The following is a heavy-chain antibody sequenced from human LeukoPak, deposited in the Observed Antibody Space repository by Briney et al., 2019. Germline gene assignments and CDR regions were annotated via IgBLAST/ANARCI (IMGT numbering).Heavy chain of an antibody. CDR3: ARGGVAAAGTWVY. CDR2: IYYSGST. Sequence: SETLSPTCTVSGGSISSSSYYWGWIRQPPGKGLEWIGSIYYSGSTYYNPSLKSRVTISVDTSKNQFSLKLSSVTAADTAVYYCARGGVAAAGTWVYWGQGTLVTVSS. V-gene: IGHV4-39*07. D-gene: IGHD6-13*01. J-gene: IGHJ4*02. CDR1: GGSISSSSYY.